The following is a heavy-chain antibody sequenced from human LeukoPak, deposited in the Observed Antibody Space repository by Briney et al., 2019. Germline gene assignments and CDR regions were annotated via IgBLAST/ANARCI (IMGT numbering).Heavy chain of an antibody. J-gene: IGHJ4*02. Sequence: GGSLRLSCAASGFTFSSYSMNWVRQAPGKGLEWVSYISSSSTIYYADSVKGRFTISRDNAKNSLYLQMNSLRAEDTAVYYCARDYLIPYYYDSSGYFDYWGQGTLVTVSS. D-gene: IGHD3-22*01. V-gene: IGHV3-48*04. CDR1: GFTFSSYS. CDR2: ISSSSTI. CDR3: ARDYLIPYYYDSSGYFDY.